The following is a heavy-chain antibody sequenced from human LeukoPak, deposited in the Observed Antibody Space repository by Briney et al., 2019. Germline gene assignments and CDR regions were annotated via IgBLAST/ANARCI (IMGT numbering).Heavy chain of an antibody. J-gene: IGHJ6*03. CDR3: ARVGVDTAMGSRKNYYYYMDV. Sequence: PSETLSLTCTVSGGSISSSSYYWGWIRQPPGKGLEWIGSIYYSGSTYYSPSLKSRVAISVDTSKNQFSLKLSSVTAADTAVYYCARVGVDTAMGSRKNYYYYMDVWGKGTTVTVSS. V-gene: IGHV4-39*07. CDR2: IYYSGST. D-gene: IGHD5-18*01. CDR1: GGSISSSSYY.